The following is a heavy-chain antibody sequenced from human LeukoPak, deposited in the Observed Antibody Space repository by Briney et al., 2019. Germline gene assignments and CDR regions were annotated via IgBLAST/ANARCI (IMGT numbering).Heavy chain of an antibody. Sequence: VASVKVSCKACGYTFTSYGVSWVRQAPGQGLEWMGWISASNGNTNYAQNLQDRVTMTTATSTSTAYMELRSLRSDDTAVYYCARYPLSYSSNWHYYFDYWGQGTLLTVSS. V-gene: IGHV1-18*01. CDR3: ARYPLSYSSNWHYYFDY. J-gene: IGHJ4*02. D-gene: IGHD6-13*01. CDR1: GYTFTSYG. CDR2: ISASNGNT.